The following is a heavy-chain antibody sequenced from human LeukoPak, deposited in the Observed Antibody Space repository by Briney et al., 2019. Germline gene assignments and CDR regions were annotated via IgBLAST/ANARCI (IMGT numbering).Heavy chain of an antibody. CDR2: ISSSSSTI. CDR1: GFTFSSYS. CDR3: ARERLPLY. J-gene: IGHJ4*02. Sequence: GGSLRLSCAASGFTFSSYSMNWVRQAPGKGLEWVSYISSSSSTIYYADSVKGRFTISRDNAKNSLYMQMNSLRAEDTAVYYCARERLPLYWGQGTLVTVSS. D-gene: IGHD5-12*01. V-gene: IGHV3-48*04.